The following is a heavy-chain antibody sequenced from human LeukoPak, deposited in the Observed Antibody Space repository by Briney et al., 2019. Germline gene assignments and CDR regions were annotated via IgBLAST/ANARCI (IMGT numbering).Heavy chain of an antibody. D-gene: IGHD1-26*01. Sequence: GESLKVSCKGSGYSFTNYWIGWVRQMPGKGLEWMGIIYPGDSDTRYSPSFQGQVTISADKSISTAYPQWSSLKASDTAMYYRARLPSGKYPNWIDAWGQGTLVTVSS. CDR3: ARLPSGKYPNWIDA. CDR2: IYPGDSDT. J-gene: IGHJ5*02. V-gene: IGHV5-51*01. CDR1: GYSFTNYW.